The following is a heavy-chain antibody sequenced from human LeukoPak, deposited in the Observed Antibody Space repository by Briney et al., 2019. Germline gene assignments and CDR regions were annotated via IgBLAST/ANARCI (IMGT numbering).Heavy chain of an antibody. Sequence: ASVKVSCKASGGTFSGYAISWVRQAPGQGLEWMGRINPNSGGTNYAQKFQGRVTMTRDTSISTAYMELSRLRSDDTAVYYCARGRYFDWLFDYWGQGTLVTVSS. CDR1: GGTFSGYA. CDR3: ARGRYFDWLFDY. V-gene: IGHV1-2*06. CDR2: INPNSGGT. D-gene: IGHD3-9*01. J-gene: IGHJ4*02.